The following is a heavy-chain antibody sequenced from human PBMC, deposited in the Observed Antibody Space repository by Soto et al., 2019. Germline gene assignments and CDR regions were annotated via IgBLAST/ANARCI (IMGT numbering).Heavy chain of an antibody. CDR2: LSYEGSEE. V-gene: IGHV3-30*03. Sequence: GGSLRLSCAASGFNFGVFGVHWVRQAPGKGLEWLSVLSYEGSEEYYADSVRGRFTISRDNSKNTLFLQMDSLRVDDTGVYYCALTRRSSLLEVAGPGFEYWGQGTLVTVSS. CDR1: GFNFGVFG. J-gene: IGHJ4*02. D-gene: IGHD6-19*01. CDR3: ALTRRSSLLEVAGPGFEY.